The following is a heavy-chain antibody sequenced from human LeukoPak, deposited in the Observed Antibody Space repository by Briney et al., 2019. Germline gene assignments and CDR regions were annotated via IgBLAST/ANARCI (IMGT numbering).Heavy chain of an antibody. V-gene: IGHV4-59*02. Sequence: PSETLSLTCTVSGGSVNNNYWSWIRQSPGKGLEWIGYVYYDGTTKYNPSLTGRLTISIETSKNQFSLRLRSVSAADTAVYFCARGRVSSSTWHSTYYYYFYMDVWGKGTTVTVSS. CDR2: VYYDGTT. D-gene: IGHD4-11*01. CDR3: ARGRVSSSTWHSTYYYYFYMDV. CDR1: GGSVNNNY. J-gene: IGHJ6*03.